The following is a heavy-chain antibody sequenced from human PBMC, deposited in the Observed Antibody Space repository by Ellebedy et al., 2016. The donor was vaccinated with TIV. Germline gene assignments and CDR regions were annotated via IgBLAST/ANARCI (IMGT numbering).Heavy chain of an antibody. D-gene: IGHD3-10*01. CDR1: GFTFSTYW. CDR3: GKGDGDSGTY. Sequence: GGSLRLSCAASGFTFSTYWMHWVRQAPGKGLEWVAYIKQDGSEMDYVDFVKGRFTISRDNTKNSLYLQMNSLRAEDTALYYCGKGDGDSGTYWGQGTLVTVSS. CDR2: IKQDGSEM. V-gene: IGHV3-7*03. J-gene: IGHJ4*02.